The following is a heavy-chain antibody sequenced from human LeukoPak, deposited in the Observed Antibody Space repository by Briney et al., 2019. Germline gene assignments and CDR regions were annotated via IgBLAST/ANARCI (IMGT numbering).Heavy chain of an antibody. D-gene: IGHD5-18*01. CDR1: GGSFSGDY. CDR3: ARIPIHHWPREDY. J-gene: IGHJ4*02. CDR2: INHTGST. V-gene: IGHV4-34*01. Sequence: PSETLSLTCAVYGGSFSGDYWSWIRQPPGKGLEWIGEINHTGSTNYNPSLKSRVTISVDTSKNQFSLKVSSVTAADTAVYYCARIPIHHWPREDYWGQGTLVTVSP.